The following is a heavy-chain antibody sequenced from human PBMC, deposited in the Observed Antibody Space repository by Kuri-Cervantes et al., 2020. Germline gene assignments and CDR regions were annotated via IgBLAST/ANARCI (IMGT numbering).Heavy chain of an antibody. CDR1: GGSFSGYY. D-gene: IGHD1-1*01. CDR3: ARGVKERAFDI. V-gene: IGHV4-34*01. J-gene: IGHJ3*02. CDR2: INHSGST. Sequence: GSLRLSCAVYGGSFSGYYWSWIRQPPGKGLEWIGEINHSGSTNYNPSLKSRVTISVDTSKNQFSLKLSPVAAADTAVYYCARGVKERAFDIWGQGTMVTVSS.